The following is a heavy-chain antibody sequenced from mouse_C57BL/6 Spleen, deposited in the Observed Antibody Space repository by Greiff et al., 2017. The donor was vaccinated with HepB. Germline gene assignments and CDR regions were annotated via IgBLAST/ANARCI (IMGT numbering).Heavy chain of an antibody. Sequence: QVQLQQPGAELVRPGSSVKLSCKASGYTFTSYWMDWVKQRPGQGLEWIGNINTSDSETNYNQKFKDKATLTVDKSSSTAYMQLSSLTSVDAAVYYCARGGLCDGYYSVAYWGQGTLVTVSA. CDR3: ARGGLCDGYYSVAY. J-gene: IGHJ3*01. D-gene: IGHD2-3*01. CDR1: GYTFTSYW. CDR2: INTSDSET. V-gene: IGHV1-61*01.